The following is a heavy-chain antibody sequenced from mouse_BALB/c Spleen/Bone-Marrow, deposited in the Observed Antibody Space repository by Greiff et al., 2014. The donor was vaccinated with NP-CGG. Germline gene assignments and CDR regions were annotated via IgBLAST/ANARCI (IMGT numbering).Heavy chain of an antibody. J-gene: IGHJ4*01. CDR3: ARSGLRRPAMDY. Sequence: VHLVESGPGLVAPSQSPSITCTVSGFSLTSYGVHWVRQPPGKGLEWLGVIWAGGSTNYNSALMSRLSISKDNSKSQVFLKMNSLQIDDTAMYYCARSGLRRPAMDYWGQGTSVTVSS. CDR2: IWAGGST. D-gene: IGHD2-4*01. CDR1: GFSLTSYG. V-gene: IGHV2-9*02.